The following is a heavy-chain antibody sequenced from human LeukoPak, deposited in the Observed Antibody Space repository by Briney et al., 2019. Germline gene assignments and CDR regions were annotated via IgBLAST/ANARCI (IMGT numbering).Heavy chain of an antibody. CDR2: ISWDGGST. CDR1: GFTFDDYA. Sequence: GGSLRLSCAASGFTFDDYAMHWVRQAPGKGLEWVSLISWDGGSTYYADSVKGRFTISRDNAKNSLYLQMNSLRAEDTAVYYCARDRFEDYGDTELGYWGQGTLVTVSS. J-gene: IGHJ4*02. D-gene: IGHD4-17*01. V-gene: IGHV3-43D*03. CDR3: ARDRFEDYGDTELGY.